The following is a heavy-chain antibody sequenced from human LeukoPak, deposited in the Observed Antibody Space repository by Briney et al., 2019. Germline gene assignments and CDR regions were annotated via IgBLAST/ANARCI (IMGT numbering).Heavy chain of an antibody. J-gene: IGHJ6*02. CDR3: GVVAAAYYYYGMDV. CDR1: GGSISSYN. D-gene: IGHD2-15*01. V-gene: IGHV4-4*07. CDR2: IYTSGST. Sequence: SETLSLTCTVSGGSISSYNWSWIRQPARKGLEWIGRIYTSGSTNYNPSLKSRVTMSVDTSKNQFSLKLSSVTAADTAVYYCGVVAAAYYYYGMDVWGQGTTVTVSS.